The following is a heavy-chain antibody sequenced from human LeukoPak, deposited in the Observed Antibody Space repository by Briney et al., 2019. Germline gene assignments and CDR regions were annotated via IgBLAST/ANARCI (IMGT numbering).Heavy chain of an antibody. Sequence: GASVKVSCKASGGTFSSYAISWVRQAPGQGLEWMGGIIPIFGTANYAQKFQGRVTTTADESTSTAYMELSSLRSEDTAVYYCAISLVLRYFDWLPGTWGQGTLVTVSS. CDR3: AISLVLRYFDWLPGT. J-gene: IGHJ4*02. CDR2: IIPIFGTA. CDR1: GGTFSSYA. D-gene: IGHD3-9*01. V-gene: IGHV1-69*13.